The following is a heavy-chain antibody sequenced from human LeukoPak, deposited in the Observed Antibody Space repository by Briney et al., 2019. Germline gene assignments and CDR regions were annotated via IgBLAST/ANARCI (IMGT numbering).Heavy chain of an antibody. D-gene: IGHD6-13*01. V-gene: IGHV4-39*01. J-gene: IGHJ4*02. CDR1: GGSISSSSYY. CDR2: IYYSGST. CDR3: ARVCSSWYFDY. Sequence: SETLSLTCTVSGGSISSSSYYWGWIRQPPGKGLEWIGSIYYSGSTYYNPSLKSRVTISVDTSKNQFSLKLSSVTAADTAVYYCARVCSSWYFDYWGQGTLVTVSS.